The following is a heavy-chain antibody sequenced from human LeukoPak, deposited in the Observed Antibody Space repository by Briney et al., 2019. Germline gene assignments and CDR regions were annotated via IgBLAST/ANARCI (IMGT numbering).Heavy chain of an antibody. D-gene: IGHD7-27*01. J-gene: IGHJ4*02. V-gene: IGHV3-53*01. Sequence: GGSLRLSCAASGFTVSSNYMSWVRQAPGKGLEWVSVIYSGGSTYYADSVKGRFTISRDNSKNTLFLQVNSLRAEDTAVYYCAKDGGLWVSAHWGDSWGRGTLVTVSS. CDR3: AKDGGLWVSAHWGDS. CDR2: IYSGGST. CDR1: GFTVSSNY.